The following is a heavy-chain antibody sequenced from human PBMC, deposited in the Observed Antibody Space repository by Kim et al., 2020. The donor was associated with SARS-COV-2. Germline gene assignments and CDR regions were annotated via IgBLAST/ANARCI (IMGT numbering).Heavy chain of an antibody. Sequence: SVMGRFTISRDNAKNSLFLQMNSLRAEDTAVYYCAKDRPCLVGRPGYFDYGGQGTLVTVSS. V-gene: IGHV3-11*06. J-gene: IGHJ4*02. CDR3: AKDRPCLVGRPGYFDY. D-gene: IGHD6-6*01.